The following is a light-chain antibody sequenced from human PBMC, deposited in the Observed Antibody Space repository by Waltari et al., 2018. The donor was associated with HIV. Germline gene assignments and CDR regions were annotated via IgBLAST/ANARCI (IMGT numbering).Light chain of an antibody. Sequence: QSVLTQPPSVSGAPGQRVTISCPGNSSNIGAGFDVHWYQQLPETAPKLPIYGDTNRPSGVPDRFSGSKSGTSASLAITGLQAEDEADYYCQSYDSGLSVVFGGGTKLTVL. J-gene: IGLJ3*02. CDR1: SSNIGAGFD. CDR2: GDT. CDR3: QSYDSGLSVV. V-gene: IGLV1-40*01.